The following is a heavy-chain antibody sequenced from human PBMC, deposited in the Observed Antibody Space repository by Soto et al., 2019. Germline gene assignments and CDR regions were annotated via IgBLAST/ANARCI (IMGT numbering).Heavy chain of an antibody. J-gene: IGHJ4*02. CDR3: TTDRGITELVIFAS. D-gene: IGHD1-7*01. CDR1: GGSVSSGSYY. V-gene: IGHV4-30-2*01. CDR2: IYHSGST. Sequence: SETLSLTCTVSGGSVSSGSYYWSWIRQPPGKGLEWIGYIYHSGSTYYNPSLKSRVTISVDRSKNQFSLKLSSVTAADTGLYHCTTDRGITELVIFASWGLGTLVTVSS.